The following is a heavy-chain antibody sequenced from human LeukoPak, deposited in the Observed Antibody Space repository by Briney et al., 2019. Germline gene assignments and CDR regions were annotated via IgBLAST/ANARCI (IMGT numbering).Heavy chain of an antibody. J-gene: IGHJ4*02. D-gene: IGHD4-11*01. CDR3: ARGGLPYSKKDLDY. CDR1: GFTFSSYA. V-gene: IGHV3-30*04. CDR2: ISHDGRNK. Sequence: GRSLRLSCAASGFTFSSYAMHWVRQAPGKGLEWVAVISHDGRNKHYADSVKGRFTISRDNSKNTLYLQMDSLRVDDTAVYYCARGGLPYSKKDLDYWGQGTLVTVSS.